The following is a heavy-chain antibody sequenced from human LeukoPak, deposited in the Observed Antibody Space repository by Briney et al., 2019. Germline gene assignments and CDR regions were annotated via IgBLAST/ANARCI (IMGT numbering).Heavy chain of an antibody. CDR1: GFTFSSYW. J-gene: IGHJ6*03. D-gene: IGHD1-26*01. CDR2: IKQDGSEK. V-gene: IGHV3-7*01. Sequence: GGSLRLSCAASGFTFSSYWMNWVRQAPGEGLEWVANIKQDGSEKYYVDSVKGRFTISRDNAKNSLYLQMNSLRAEDTAVYYCARPPNSGSYYLPRYYHYYMDVWGKGTTVTVSS. CDR3: ARPPNSGSYYLPRYYHYYMDV.